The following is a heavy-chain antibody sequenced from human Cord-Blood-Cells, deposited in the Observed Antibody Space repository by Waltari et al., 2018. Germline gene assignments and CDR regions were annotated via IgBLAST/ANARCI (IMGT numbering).Heavy chain of an antibody. CDR1: GFTFDDYT. CDR3: AKENDYSNSLFDY. D-gene: IGHD4-4*01. CDR2: ISWDGGST. Sequence: VQLVESGGVVVQPGGSLRLSCAASGFTFDDYTMHWVRQVPGKGLEWVSLISWDGGSTYYADSVKGRFTISRDNSKNSLYLQMNSLRTEDTALYYCAKENDYSNSLFDYWGQGTLVTVSS. J-gene: IGHJ4*02. V-gene: IGHV3-43*01.